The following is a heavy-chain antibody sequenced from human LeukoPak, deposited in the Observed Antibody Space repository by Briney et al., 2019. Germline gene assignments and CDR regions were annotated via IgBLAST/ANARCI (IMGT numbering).Heavy chain of an antibody. CDR3: ARDLGYAYGPTFDY. CDR1: GFTFSSYW. Sequence: GGSLRLSCAASGFTFSSYWMSWVRKAPGKGLEWVANIKQDGSEKYYVDSVKGRFSISRDNAKNSLFLQMNSQRAEDTAVYYCARDLGYAYGPTFDYWGQGTLVTVSS. CDR2: IKQDGSEK. J-gene: IGHJ4*02. V-gene: IGHV3-7*01. D-gene: IGHD3-10*01.